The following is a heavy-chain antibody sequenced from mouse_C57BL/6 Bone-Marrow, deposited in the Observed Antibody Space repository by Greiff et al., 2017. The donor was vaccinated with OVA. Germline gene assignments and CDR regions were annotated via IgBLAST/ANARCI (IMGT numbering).Heavy chain of an antibody. Sequence: VQLVESGAELVRPGASVTLSCKASGYTFTDYEMHWVKQTPVHGLEWIGAIDPETGGTAYNQKFKGKAILTADKSSSTAYMELRSLTSEDSAVYYCTRRGYYGSSPRYDYWGQGTSVTVSS. CDR3: TRRGYYGSSPRYDY. CDR1: GYTFTDYE. D-gene: IGHD1-1*01. V-gene: IGHV1-15*01. J-gene: IGHJ4*01. CDR2: IDPETGGT.